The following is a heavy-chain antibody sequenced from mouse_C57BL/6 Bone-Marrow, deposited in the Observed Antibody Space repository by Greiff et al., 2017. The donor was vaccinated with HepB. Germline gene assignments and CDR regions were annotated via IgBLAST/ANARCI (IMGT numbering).Heavy chain of an antibody. CDR1: GFTFTDYY. V-gene: IGHV7-3*01. CDR3: TRYLYYDYGRPELAY. Sequence: EVQVVESGGGLVQPGGSLSLSCAASGFTFTDYYMSWVRQPPGKAFEWLGFIRNKANGYTTEYSASVKGRFTISRDNSQSILYLQMNALRAEDSATYYCTRYLYYDYGRPELAYWGQGTLVTVSA. J-gene: IGHJ3*01. D-gene: IGHD2-4*01. CDR2: IRNKANGYTT.